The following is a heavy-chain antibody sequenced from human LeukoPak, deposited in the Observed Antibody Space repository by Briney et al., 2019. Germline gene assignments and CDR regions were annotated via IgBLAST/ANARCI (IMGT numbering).Heavy chain of an antibody. CDR2: MSAYNGNT. CDR3: ARAGYSSGWYLEYYFDY. V-gene: IGHV1-18*04. CDR1: GYTFSSYG. J-gene: IGHJ4*02. Sequence: GASGKLSCKASGYTFSSYGISWVRQAPGQGLEWMGWMSAYNGNTNYAQKLQGRVTMTTDTSTSKGYVELRSLRSNVAALYYYARAGYSSGWYLEYYFDYWGQGTLVTVSS. D-gene: IGHD6-19*01.